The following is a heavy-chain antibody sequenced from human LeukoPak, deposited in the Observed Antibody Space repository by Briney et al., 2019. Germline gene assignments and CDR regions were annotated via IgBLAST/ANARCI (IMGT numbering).Heavy chain of an antibody. CDR2: GIPILGTA. CDR3: ARGQPITMIVSRYFDY. Sequence: SVKVSCKASGGTFSSYAINWVRQAPGHGLEWMGGGIPILGTANYAQKFRDRVTITADESTSTAYMELSSLTSDDTAVYYCARGQPITMIVSRYFDYWGQGTLVTVSS. V-gene: IGHV1-69*13. D-gene: IGHD3-22*01. CDR1: GGTFSSYA. J-gene: IGHJ4*02.